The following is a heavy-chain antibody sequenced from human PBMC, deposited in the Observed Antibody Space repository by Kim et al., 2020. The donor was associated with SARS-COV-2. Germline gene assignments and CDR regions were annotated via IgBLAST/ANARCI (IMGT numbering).Heavy chain of an antibody. D-gene: IGHD5-12*01. Sequence: ASVKVSCKASGYTFTSYDINWVRQATGQGLEWMGWMNPNSGNTGYAQKFQGRVTMTRNTSISTAYMELSSLRSEDTAVYYCARGRGRWLQLEDDYWGQGTLVTVSS. CDR1: GYTFTSYD. CDR3: ARGRGRWLQLEDDY. CDR2: MNPNSGNT. J-gene: IGHJ4*02. V-gene: IGHV1-8*01.